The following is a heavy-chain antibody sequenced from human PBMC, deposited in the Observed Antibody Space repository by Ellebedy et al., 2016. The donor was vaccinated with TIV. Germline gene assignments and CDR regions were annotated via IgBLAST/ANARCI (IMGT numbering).Heavy chain of an antibody. CDR2: ISGSGGST. V-gene: IGHV3-23*01. J-gene: IGHJ4*02. CDR1: GFTFSSYA. Sequence: GESLKISCAAFGFTFSSYAMSWVRQAPGKGLEWVSAISGSGGSTYYADSVKGRFTISRDNSKNTLYLQMNSLRAEDTAVYYCAKSPKRKAAAGTASFDYWGQGTLVTVSS. CDR3: AKSPKRKAAAGTASFDY. D-gene: IGHD6-13*01.